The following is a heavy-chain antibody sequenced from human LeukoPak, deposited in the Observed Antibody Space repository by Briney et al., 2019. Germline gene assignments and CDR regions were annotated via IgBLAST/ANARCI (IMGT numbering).Heavy chain of an antibody. CDR1: GFTFDDYA. CDR3: AKDIRGYSSGWYAPFDY. D-gene: IGHD6-19*01. V-gene: IGHV3-9*01. Sequence: GGSLRLSCAASGFTFDDYAMHWVRQAPGKGLEWVSGISWNSGSIGYADSVKGRFTISRDNAKNSLYLQMNSLRAEDTALYYCAKDIRGYSSGWYAPFDYWGQGTLVTVSS. CDR2: ISWNSGSI. J-gene: IGHJ4*02.